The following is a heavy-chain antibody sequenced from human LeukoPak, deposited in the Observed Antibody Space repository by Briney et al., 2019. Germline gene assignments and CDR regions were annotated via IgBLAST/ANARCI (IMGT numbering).Heavy chain of an antibody. J-gene: IGHJ5*02. CDR3: VRGLSAISS. D-gene: IGHD2-21*02. Sequence: GGSLSLSRVASGFTLSDHWMSWARQAPGKGLVWVATISQDGSQKYYVDSVKGRFTLSRDNAKNSLYLEMISLRAEDTAFYYCVRGLSAISSWGQGTLVTVSS. CDR1: GFTLSDHW. V-gene: IGHV3-7*01. CDR2: ISQDGSQK.